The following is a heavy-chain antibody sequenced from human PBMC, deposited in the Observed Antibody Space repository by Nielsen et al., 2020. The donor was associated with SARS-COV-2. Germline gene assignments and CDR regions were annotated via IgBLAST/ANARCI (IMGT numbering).Heavy chain of an antibody. V-gene: IGHV4-61*01. CDR1: GGSVSSGNYY. CDR2: IFYRGNT. J-gene: IGHJ4*02. D-gene: IGHD5-24*01. Sequence: GSLRLSCTVSGGSVSSGNYYWSWIRQPPGKGLDWIGYIFYRGNTNYNPSLKSRVTISVDTSKNQFSLKVNSVTAADTAVYYCVRIDMATISVDYWGRGTLVTVSS. CDR3: VRIDMATISVDY.